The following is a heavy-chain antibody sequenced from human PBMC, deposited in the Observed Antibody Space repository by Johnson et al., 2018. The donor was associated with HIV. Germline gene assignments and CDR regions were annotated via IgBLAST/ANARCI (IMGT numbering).Heavy chain of an antibody. J-gene: IGHJ3*02. CDR1: GFAFGSYW. Sequence: VQLVESGGGLIQPGGSLRLSCAASGFAFGSYWMHWVRQAPGKGLQWVANINQYGSEEYYVDSTKGRFPISRDNAKNSLYLQMNSLRVEDTAVYYCARGRDSIGDGGAFDIWGQGTMVTVSS. CDR2: INQYGSEE. CDR3: ARGRDSIGDGGAFDI. V-gene: IGHV3-7*05. D-gene: IGHD3-16*01.